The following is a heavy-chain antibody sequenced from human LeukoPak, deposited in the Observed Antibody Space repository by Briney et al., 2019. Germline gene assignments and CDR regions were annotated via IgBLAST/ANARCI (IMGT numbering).Heavy chain of an antibody. CDR2: ISWNSGSI. CDR1: GFTFDDYA. J-gene: IGHJ4*02. V-gene: IGHV3-9*01. D-gene: IGHD6-19*01. Sequence: TGGSLRLSCAASGFTFDDYAMHWVRQAPGKGLEWVSGISWNSGSIGYADSVKGRFTISRDNAKNSLYLQMNSLRAEDTALYYCAKDWAVAGTGGWYFDYWGQGTLVTVSS. CDR3: AKDWAVAGTGGWYFDY.